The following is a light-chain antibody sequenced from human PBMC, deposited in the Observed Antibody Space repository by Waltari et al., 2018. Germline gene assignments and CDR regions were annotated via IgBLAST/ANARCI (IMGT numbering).Light chain of an antibody. Sequence: EVVFTQSPGTLSLSPGDRATLSCRASQLLSRSRLAWYQQKVGQAPRLLIYAASYRATGIPDRFSGGGSGTDFSLIITRVEPEDVALYYCQQYGSSVMYTFGQGTKLEI. CDR1: QLLSRSR. CDR2: AAS. J-gene: IGKJ2*01. CDR3: QQYGSSVMYT. V-gene: IGKV3-20*01.